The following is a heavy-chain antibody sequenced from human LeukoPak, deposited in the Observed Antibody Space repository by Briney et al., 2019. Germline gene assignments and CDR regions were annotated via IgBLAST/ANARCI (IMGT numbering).Heavy chain of an antibody. D-gene: IGHD1-26*01. V-gene: IGHV3-23*01. CDR2: ISGGGGST. CDR1: GFTFTSYS. CDR3: AKGGKWDVTPFDY. J-gene: IGHJ4*02. Sequence: GGSLRLSCAASGFTFTSYSMKWVRQAPGKGLEWVSTISGGGGSTYYADSVKGRFTISRDNSKNTLYLQVNSLRAEDTAVYYCAKGGKWDVTPFDYWGQGTLVTVSS.